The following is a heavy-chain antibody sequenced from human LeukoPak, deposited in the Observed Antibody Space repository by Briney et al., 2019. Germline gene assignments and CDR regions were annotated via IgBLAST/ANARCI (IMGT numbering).Heavy chain of an antibody. V-gene: IGHV1-69*04. CDR3: VKDSVGGLSWPLYWYLDL. D-gene: IGHD3-16*01. CDR1: GGTFSSYA. CDR2: IIPILGIA. Sequence: GASVKVSCKASGGTFSSYAISWVRQAPGQGLVWMGRIIPILGIANYAQKFQGRVTITADKSTSTAYMELSSLRSEDTAVYYCVKDSVGGLSWPLYWYLDLWGRGTLATVSS. J-gene: IGHJ2*01.